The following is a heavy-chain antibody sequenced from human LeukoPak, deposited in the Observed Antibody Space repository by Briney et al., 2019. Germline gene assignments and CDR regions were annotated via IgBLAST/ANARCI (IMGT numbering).Heavy chain of an antibody. CDR1: GYSFTSYW. CDR3: ASAPPSVVPTRWEWPTLSY. Sequence: GESLKISCKGSGYSFTSYWIGWVRQMPGKGLEWMGIIYPGDSDTRYSPSFQGQVTISADKSISIAYLQWSSLKASDTAMYYCASAPPSVVPTRWEWPTLSYWGQGTLVTVSS. V-gene: IGHV5-51*01. J-gene: IGHJ4*02. CDR2: IYPGDSDT. D-gene: IGHD1-26*01.